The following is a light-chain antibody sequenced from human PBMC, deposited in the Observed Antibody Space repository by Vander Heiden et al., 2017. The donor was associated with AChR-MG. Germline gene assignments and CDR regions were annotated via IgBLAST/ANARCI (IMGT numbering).Light chain of an antibody. Sequence: QSALTQPASVSGSPGQSITISCTGTSRDVGGYTYVSWYQHHPGKAPKLMIYDVSNRPSGVSTRFSGSKSGNTAALTISGLQAEDEADYYCSSYTSSSTLVFGGGTKLTVL. CDR2: DVS. CDR3: SSYTSSSTLV. V-gene: IGLV2-14*03. J-gene: IGLJ2*01. CDR1: SRDVGGYTY.